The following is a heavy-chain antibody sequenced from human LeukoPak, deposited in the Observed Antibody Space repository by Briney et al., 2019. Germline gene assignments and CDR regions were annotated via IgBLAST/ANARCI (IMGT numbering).Heavy chain of an antibody. CDR3: AKHLNPPPARGYYFDY. J-gene: IGHJ4*02. CDR1: GFTFSSYA. V-gene: IGHV3-23*01. D-gene: IGHD3-22*01. CDR2: ISGSGGST. Sequence: GGSLRLSCAASGFTFSSYAMSWVRQAPGKGLEWVSAISGSGGSTYYADSVKGRLTISRDNSKNTLYLQMNSLRAEDTAVYYCAKHLNPPPARGYYFDYWGQGTLVTVSS.